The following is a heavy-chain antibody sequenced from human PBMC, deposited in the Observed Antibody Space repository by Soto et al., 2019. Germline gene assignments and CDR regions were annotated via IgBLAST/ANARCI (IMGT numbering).Heavy chain of an antibody. CDR1: VGSISSSNW. CDR2: IYHSGST. V-gene: IGHV4-4*02. J-gene: IGHJ4*02. D-gene: IGHD3-9*01. Sequence: SGTLSLTCYVSVGSISSSNWWSWFLQPPWNGLEWIGEIYHSGSTNYNPSLKSRVTISVDKSKNQFSLKLSSVTAADTAVYYCAKDLVLRYFDWLPQYFDYWGQGTLVTVSS. CDR3: AKDLVLRYFDWLPQYFDY.